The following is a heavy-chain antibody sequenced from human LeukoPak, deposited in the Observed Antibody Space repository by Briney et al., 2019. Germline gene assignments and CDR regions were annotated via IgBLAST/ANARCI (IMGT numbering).Heavy chain of an antibody. J-gene: IGHJ4*02. D-gene: IGHD2-15*01. V-gene: IGHV4-34*01. CDR1: GGSFSGYY. Sequence: SETLSLTCAVYGGSFSGYYWSWIRQPPGKGLEWIGEINHSGSTNYNPSLKSRVTISVDTSKNQFSLKLSSVTAADTAVYCCASEGYCSGGSCYSAYWGQGTLVTVSS. CDR3: ASEGYCSGGSCYSAY. CDR2: INHSGST.